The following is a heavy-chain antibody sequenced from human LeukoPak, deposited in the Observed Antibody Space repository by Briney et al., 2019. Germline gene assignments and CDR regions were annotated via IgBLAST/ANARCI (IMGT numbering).Heavy chain of an antibody. CDR3: ARGGWRKWLLLFPGFDP. D-gene: IGHD3-22*01. J-gene: IGHJ5*02. Sequence: SETLSLTCTVSGGSISSSSYYWGWIRQPPGKGLEWIGEINHSGSTNYNPSLKSRVTISVDTSKNQFSLKLSSVTAADTAVYYCARGGWRKWLLLFPGFDPWGQGTLVTVSS. V-gene: IGHV4-39*07. CDR1: GGSISSSSYY. CDR2: INHSGST.